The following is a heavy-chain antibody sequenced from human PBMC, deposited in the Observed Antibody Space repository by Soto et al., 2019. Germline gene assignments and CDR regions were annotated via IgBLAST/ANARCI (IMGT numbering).Heavy chain of an antibody. CDR2: IYWDDDK. J-gene: IGHJ3*02. Sequence: QITLKESGPTLVKPTQTLTLTCTFSGFALSTSGVGVGWIRQPPGKALEWLALIYWDDDKRYSPSLKSRLTITKHTSINQVVLTMTNMDPVDTATYYCAHRRGYDFRSGYSRIDAFDIWGQWTMVTVSS. CDR3: AHRRGYDFRSGYSRIDAFDI. CDR1: GFALSTSGVG. V-gene: IGHV2-5*02. D-gene: IGHD3-3*01.